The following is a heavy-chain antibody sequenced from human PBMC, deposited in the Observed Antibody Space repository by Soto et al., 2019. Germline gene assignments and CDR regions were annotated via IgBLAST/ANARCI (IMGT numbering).Heavy chain of an antibody. J-gene: IGHJ6*02. Sequence: GGSLRLSCAASGFTVGSNYMSWVRQAPGKGLEWVSVIYSEGTPYYADSVKGRFTISRENSNNTLYLHMNNLRAEDTAVYYCARSTYYDILTGSYYYYAMDVRGQGTTVTVSS. CDR1: GFTVGSNY. CDR2: IYSEGTP. CDR3: ARSTYYDILTGSYYYYAMDV. V-gene: IGHV3-53*01. D-gene: IGHD3-9*01.